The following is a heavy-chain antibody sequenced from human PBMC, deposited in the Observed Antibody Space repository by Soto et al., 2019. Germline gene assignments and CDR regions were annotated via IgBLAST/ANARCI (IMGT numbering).Heavy chain of an antibody. J-gene: IGHJ4*02. Sequence: PSETLSLTCAVSGGSISSGGYSWSWIRQPPGKGLEWIGYIYHSGSTYYNQSLKSRVTISVDRSKNQFSLKLSSVTAADTAVYYCASYGGNSPFDYWGQGTLVTVSS. D-gene: IGHD4-17*01. CDR3: ASYGGNSPFDY. V-gene: IGHV4-30-2*01. CDR2: IYHSGST. CDR1: GGSISSGGYS.